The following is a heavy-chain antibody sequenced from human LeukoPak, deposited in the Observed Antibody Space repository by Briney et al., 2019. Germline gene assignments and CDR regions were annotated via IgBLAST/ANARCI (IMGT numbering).Heavy chain of an antibody. J-gene: IGHJ3*02. CDR3: AKDLRQLAMGDAFDI. CDR1: GFTFSSYG. V-gene: IGHV3-30*02. CDR2: IRYDGSNK. D-gene: IGHD5-18*01. Sequence: GGSLRLSCAASGFTFSSYGMHWVRQAPGKGLEWVAFIRYDGSNKYYADSVKGQFTISRDNSKNTLYLQMNSLRAEDTAVYYCAKDLRQLAMGDAFDIWGQGTMVTVSS.